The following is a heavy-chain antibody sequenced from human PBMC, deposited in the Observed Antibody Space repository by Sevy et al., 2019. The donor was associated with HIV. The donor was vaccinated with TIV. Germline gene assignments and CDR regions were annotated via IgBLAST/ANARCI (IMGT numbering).Heavy chain of an antibody. D-gene: IGHD2-8*01. CDR1: GGSVSSDNYY. Sequence: SETLSLTCAVSGGSVSSDNYYWTWIRQHPGKGLEWIGYIYHVGSTSSNPSLKSRVTISVDTSKNQFSLKLRSVTAADTAVYFCAREAGYCSNGVCYTGWFDPWGQGTLVTVSS. CDR2: IYHVGST. CDR3: AREAGYCSNGVCYTGWFDP. V-gene: IGHV4-31*11. J-gene: IGHJ5*02.